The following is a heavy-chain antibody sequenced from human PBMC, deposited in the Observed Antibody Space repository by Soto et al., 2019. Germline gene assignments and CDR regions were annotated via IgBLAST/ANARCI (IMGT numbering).Heavy chain of an antibody. CDR3: ARMGAGTTGTTATLGYYYGMDV. CDR1: GYTFTSYD. Sequence: QVQLVQSGAEVKKPGASVKVSCKASGYTFTSYDINWVRQATGQGLEWMGWMNPNSGNTGYAQKFQGRVTMTRNTSLSTAYMELRSLRSEDTAVYYCARMGAGTTGTTATLGYYYGMDVWGQGTTVTVSS. D-gene: IGHD1-1*01. CDR2: MNPNSGNT. V-gene: IGHV1-8*01. J-gene: IGHJ6*02.